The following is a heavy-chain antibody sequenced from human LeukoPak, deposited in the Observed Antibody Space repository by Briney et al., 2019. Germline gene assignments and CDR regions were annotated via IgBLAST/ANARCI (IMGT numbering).Heavy chain of an antibody. CDR2: MNPNSGNT. V-gene: IGHV1-8*01. D-gene: IGHD3-3*01. CDR1: GNTFTSYD. CDR3: ARPIFGVDNDAFDI. Sequence: GASVKVSCKASGNTFTSYDINWVRQATGQGLEWMGWMNPNSGNTGYVQKFQGRVTITRNTSISTAYMELSSLRSEDTAVYYCARPIFGVDNDAFDIWGQGTMVTVSS. J-gene: IGHJ3*02.